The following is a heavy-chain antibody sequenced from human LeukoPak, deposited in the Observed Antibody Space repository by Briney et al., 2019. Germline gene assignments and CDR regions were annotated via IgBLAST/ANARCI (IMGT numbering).Heavy chain of an antibody. CDR1: GFSLSTSGVG. CDR2: IYWDDDK. Sequence: KESGPTLVKPTQTLTLTCTFSGFSLSTSGVGVGWIRQPPGKALEWLALIYWDDDKRYSPSPKSRLTITKDTSKNQVVLTMTNMDPVDTATYYCAHLGLRYFDWLPRGGDYWGQGTLVTVSS. CDR3: AHLGLRYFDWLPRGGDY. J-gene: IGHJ4*02. V-gene: IGHV2-5*02. D-gene: IGHD3-9*01.